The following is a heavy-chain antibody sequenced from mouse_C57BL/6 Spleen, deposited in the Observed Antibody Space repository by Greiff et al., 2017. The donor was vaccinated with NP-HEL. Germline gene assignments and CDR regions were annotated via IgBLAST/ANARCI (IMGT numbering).Heavy chain of an antibody. D-gene: IGHD2-3*01. J-gene: IGHJ2*01. Sequence: ESGPGLVKPSQSLSLTCSVTGYSITSGYYWNWIRQFPGNKLEWMGYISYDGSNNYNPSLKNRISITRDTSKNQFFLKLNSVTTEDTATYYCATGDGYFDYWGQGTTLTVSS. V-gene: IGHV3-6*01. CDR1: GYSITSGYY. CDR2: ISYDGSN. CDR3: ATGDGYFDY.